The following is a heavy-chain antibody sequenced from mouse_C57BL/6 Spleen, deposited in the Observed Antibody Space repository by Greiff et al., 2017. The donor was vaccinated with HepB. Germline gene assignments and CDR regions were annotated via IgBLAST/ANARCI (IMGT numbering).Heavy chain of an antibody. CDR2: IDPENGDT. CDR3: TRDGNQAWFAY. Sequence: VQLQQSGAELVRPGASVKLSCTASGFNIKDDYMHWVKQRPEQGLEWIGWIDPENGDTEYASKFQGKATITADTSSNTAYLQLSSLTSEDTAVYYCTRDGNQAWFAYWGQGTLVTVSA. CDR1: GFNIKDDY. V-gene: IGHV14-4*01. D-gene: IGHD2-1*01. J-gene: IGHJ3*01.